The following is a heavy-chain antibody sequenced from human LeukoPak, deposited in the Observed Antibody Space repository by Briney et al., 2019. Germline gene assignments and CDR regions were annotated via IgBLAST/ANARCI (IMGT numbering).Heavy chain of an antibody. V-gene: IGHV3-74*01. CDR1: GFTFSSYA. Sequence: GGSLRLSCAASGFTFSSYAMHWVRQAPGKGLVWVSRINSDGSSTSYADSVKGRFTISRDNAKNTLYLQMNSLRAEDTAVYYCARGAKEWLVSYYFDYWGQGTLVTVSS. CDR2: INSDGSST. J-gene: IGHJ4*02. D-gene: IGHD6-19*01. CDR3: ARGAKEWLVSYYFDY.